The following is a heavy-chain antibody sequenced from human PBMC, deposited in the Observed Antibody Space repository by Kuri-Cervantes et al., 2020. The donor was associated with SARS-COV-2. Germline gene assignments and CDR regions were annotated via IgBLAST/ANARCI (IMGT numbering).Heavy chain of an antibody. CDR3: ARALASDFWSGYYATPDAFDI. Sequence: GGSLRLSCAASGFTFSDYYMSWIRQAPGKGLEWVSYISSSSSYTNYEDSVKRRVTISRDNSKNSLYLQMNRLRAEDTAVYYCARALASDFWSGYYATPDAFDIWGQGTMVTVSS. CDR1: GFTFSDYY. CDR2: ISSSSSYT. J-gene: IGHJ3*02. V-gene: IGHV3-11*05. D-gene: IGHD3-3*01.